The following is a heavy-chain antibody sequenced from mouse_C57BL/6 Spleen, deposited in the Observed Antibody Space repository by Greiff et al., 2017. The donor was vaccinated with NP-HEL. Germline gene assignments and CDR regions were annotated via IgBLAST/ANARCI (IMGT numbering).Heavy chain of an antibody. J-gene: IGHJ4*01. V-gene: IGHV1-82*01. D-gene: IGHD1-1*01. Sequence: QVQLQQSGPELVKPGASVKISCKASGYAFSSSWMNWVKQRPGKGLEWIGRIYPGDGDTNYNGKFKGKATLTADKSSSTAYMQLSSLTSEDSAVYFCSRGIYWAMDYWGQGTSVTVSS. CDR1: GYAFSSSW. CDR2: IYPGDGDT. CDR3: SRGIYWAMDY.